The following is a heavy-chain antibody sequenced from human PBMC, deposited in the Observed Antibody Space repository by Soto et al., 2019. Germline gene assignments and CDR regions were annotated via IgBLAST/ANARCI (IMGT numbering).Heavy chain of an antibody. CDR1: GFTFISYA. V-gene: IGHV3-23*01. J-gene: IGHJ2*01. Sequence: EVQLLESGGGLVQPGGSLRLSCAASGFTFISYAMNWVRQAPGKGLQWVAAISGGGDATFYADSVTGRFTISRDNSRNTVSLQTTSLGADDTAVYYCARKVPGSTTRPDYWYFDLWGRGTLVTVSS. D-gene: IGHD3-10*01. CDR3: ARKVPGSTTRPDYWYFDL. CDR2: ISGGGDAT.